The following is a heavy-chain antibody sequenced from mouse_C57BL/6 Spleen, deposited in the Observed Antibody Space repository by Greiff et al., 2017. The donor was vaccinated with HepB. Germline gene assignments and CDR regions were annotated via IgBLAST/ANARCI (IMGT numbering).Heavy chain of an antibody. D-gene: IGHD2-4*01. Sequence: EVMLVESGPELVKPGASVKMSCKASGYTFTDYNMHWVKQSHGKSLEWIGYINPNNGGTSYNQKFKGKATLTVNKSSSTAYMELRSLTSEDSAVYYCARWGLYDYDGGDYWGQGTSVTVSS. CDR2: INPNNGGT. CDR1: GYTFTDYN. V-gene: IGHV1-22*01. CDR3: ARWGLYDYDGGDY. J-gene: IGHJ4*01.